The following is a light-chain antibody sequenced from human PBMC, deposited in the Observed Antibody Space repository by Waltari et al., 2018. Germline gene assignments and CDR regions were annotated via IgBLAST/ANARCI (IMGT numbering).Light chain of an antibody. CDR1: QGINTY. V-gene: IGKV1-8*01. CDR2: AAS. J-gene: IGKJ2*01. Sequence: AIRMTQSPSSFSASTGDRVTTTCRASQGINTYVAWYQQKPGKAPNLLIYAASTLQSGVPSRFSGSGSGTDFTLTISCLQSEDFATYYCQQYYNYPYTFGQGTKVEIK. CDR3: QQYYNYPYT.